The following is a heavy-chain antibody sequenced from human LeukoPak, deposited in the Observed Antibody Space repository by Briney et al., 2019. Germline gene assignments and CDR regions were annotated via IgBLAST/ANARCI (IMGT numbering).Heavy chain of an antibody. CDR2: IHYSGST. Sequence: SETLSLTCTVSGGPISTYYWSWIRQPPGRGLEYIGFIHYSGSTNYNSSLKSRFTISVDPSKNQFSLKLSSVRVGATALYYCAKVDYDSSGYYYNYWGQGTLVTVSS. CDR1: GGPISTYY. V-gene: IGHV4-59*08. J-gene: IGHJ4*02. D-gene: IGHD3-22*01. CDR3: AKVDYDSSGYYYNY.